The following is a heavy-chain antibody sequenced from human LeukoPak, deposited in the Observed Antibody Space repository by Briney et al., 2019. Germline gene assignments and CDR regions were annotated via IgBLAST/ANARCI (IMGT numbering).Heavy chain of an antibody. CDR1: GFTFSSYS. V-gene: IGHV3-21*01. D-gene: IGHD1-26*01. J-gene: IGHJ4*02. CDR3: AKDPYSEKYYFDY. Sequence: GGSLRLSCAASGFTFSSYSMNWVRQAPGKGLEWVSSISSSSSYIYYADSVKGRFTISRDNAKNSLYLQMNSLRAEDTAVYYCAKDPYSEKYYFDYWGQGTLVTVSS. CDR2: ISSSSSYI.